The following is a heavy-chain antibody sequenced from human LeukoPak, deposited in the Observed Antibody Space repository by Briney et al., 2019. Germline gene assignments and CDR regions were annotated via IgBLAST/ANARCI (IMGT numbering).Heavy chain of an antibody. CDR2: IDWDDDK. J-gene: IGHJ4*02. V-gene: IGHV2-70*11. CDR3: ARICPYYYSSWSSYVANFDY. D-gene: IGHD3-10*01. CDR1: GFSLSTSGMC. Sequence: SGPALVKSTQTLTLTCTFSGFSLSTSGMCVSWIRQPPGKALEWLARIDWDDDKYYSASLKTRLTISKDTSKNQVVLTMTNMDPVDTATYYCARICPYYYSSWSSYVANFDYWGQGTLVTVSS.